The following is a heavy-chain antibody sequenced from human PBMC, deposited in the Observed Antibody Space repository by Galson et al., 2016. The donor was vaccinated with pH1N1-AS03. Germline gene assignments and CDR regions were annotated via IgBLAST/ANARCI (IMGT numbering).Heavy chain of an antibody. V-gene: IGHV3-33*01. D-gene: IGHD2-2*01. CDR2: IWYDGIKK. J-gene: IGHJ3*02. Sequence: SLRLSCAVSGFTFSLYGMHWLRQAPGKGLEWVALIWYDGIKKYYSDSVQGRFTISRDNAEDSLYLQMNSLRADDTAVYYCVRDDATSYDAFDMWGQGTMIAVSS. CDR1: GFTFSLYG. CDR3: VRDDATSYDAFDM.